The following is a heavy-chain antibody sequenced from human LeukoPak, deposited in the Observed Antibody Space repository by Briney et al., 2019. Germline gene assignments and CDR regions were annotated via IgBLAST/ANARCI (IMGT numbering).Heavy chain of an antibody. CDR2: IKEDGSEK. J-gene: IGHJ3*02. Sequence: GGSLRLSCAASGFTFSSYWMTWVRQAPGKGLEWVANIKEDGSEKYYVDSVKGRFTISRDNAKISLYLQMNSLRAGDAAVYYCARLHSGTYFGDAFDIWGQGTMVTVSS. V-gene: IGHV3-7*03. CDR3: ARLHSGTYFGDAFDI. CDR1: GFTFSSYW. D-gene: IGHD1-26*01.